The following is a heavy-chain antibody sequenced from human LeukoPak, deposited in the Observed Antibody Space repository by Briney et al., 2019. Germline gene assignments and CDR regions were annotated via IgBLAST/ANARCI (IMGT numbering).Heavy chain of an antibody. CDR2: IWYDGSNK. CDR1: GFTFSSYG. V-gene: IGHV3-33*01. Sequence: GGSLRLSCAASGFTFSSYGMHWVRQAPGKGLEWVAVIWYDGSNKCYADSVKGRFTISRDNSKNTLYLQMNSLRAEDTAVYYCARGSYSSSWYVVDYWGQGTLVTVSS. D-gene: IGHD6-13*01. J-gene: IGHJ4*02. CDR3: ARGSYSSSWYVVDY.